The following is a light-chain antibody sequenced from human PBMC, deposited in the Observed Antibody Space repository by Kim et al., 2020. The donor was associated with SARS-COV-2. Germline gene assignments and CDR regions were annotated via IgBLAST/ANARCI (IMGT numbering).Light chain of an antibody. V-gene: IGKV3-20*01. CDR1: QSVTSSY. J-gene: IGKJ2*01. Sequence: LSPGERATLSCRASQSVTSSYLAWYQQKPGQAPRLLIYGASSRATGIPDRFSGSGSGTDFTLTISRLEPEDFAVYYCQQYGSSPYTFGQGTKLEI. CDR2: GAS. CDR3: QQYGSSPYT.